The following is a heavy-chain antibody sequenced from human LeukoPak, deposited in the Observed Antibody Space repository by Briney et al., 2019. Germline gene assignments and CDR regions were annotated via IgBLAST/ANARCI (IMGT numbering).Heavy chain of an antibody. CDR1: GGSLSSGSYY. CDR3: ARGVVVAARNWFDP. D-gene: IGHD2-15*01. Sequence: PSETLSLTCTVSGGSLSSGSYYWSWIRQPAGKGLEWIGRIYTSGSTNYNPSLKSRVTISVDTSKNQFSLKLSSVTAADTAVYYCARGVVVAARNWFDPWGQGTLVTVSS. V-gene: IGHV4-61*02. J-gene: IGHJ5*02. CDR2: IYTSGST.